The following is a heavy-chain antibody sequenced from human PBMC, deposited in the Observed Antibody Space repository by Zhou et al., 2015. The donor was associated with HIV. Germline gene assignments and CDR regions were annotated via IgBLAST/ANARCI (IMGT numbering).Heavy chain of an antibody. V-gene: IGHV1-2*06. D-gene: IGHD3-16*02. CDR2: INPNSGGT. J-gene: IGHJ4*02. CDR3: ARGEGRRALGELSPPWDY. CDR1: GYTFTGYY. Sequence: QVQLVQSGAEVKKPGASVKVSCKASGYTFTGYYMHWVRQAPGQGLEWMGRINPNSGGTNYAQKFQGRVTMTRDTSISTAYMELSRLRSDDTAVYYCARGEGRRALGELSPPWDYWGQGTLVTVSS.